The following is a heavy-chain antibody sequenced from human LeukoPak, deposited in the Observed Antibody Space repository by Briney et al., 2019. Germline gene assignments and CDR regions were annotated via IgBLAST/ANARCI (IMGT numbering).Heavy chain of an antibody. V-gene: IGHV1-2*02. CDR3: ARGVIQQLSPFDY. D-gene: IGHD6-13*01. CDR1: GYTFTGYY. J-gene: IGHJ4*02. CDR2: INPNSGGT. Sequence: ASVKVSCKASGYTFTGYYMHWVRQAPGQGLEWMGWINPNSGGTNYAQKCQSRVTMTRDTSISTAYMELSRLRSDDTAVYYCARGVIQQLSPFDYWGQGTLVTVSS.